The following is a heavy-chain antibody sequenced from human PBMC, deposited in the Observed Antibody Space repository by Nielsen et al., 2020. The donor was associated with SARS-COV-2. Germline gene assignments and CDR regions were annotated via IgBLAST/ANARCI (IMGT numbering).Heavy chain of an antibody. J-gene: IGHJ4*02. CDR1: GFTFDDYA. V-gene: IGHV3-9*01. CDR2: ISWNSGSI. D-gene: IGHD6-19*01. CDR3: AKVYSSGWSGDY. Sequence: SLKISCAASGFTFDDYAMHWVRQAPGKGLEWVSGISWNSGSIGYADSVKGRFTISRDNAKNSLYLQMNSLRAEDTALYYCAKVYSSGWSGDYWGQGTLVTVSS.